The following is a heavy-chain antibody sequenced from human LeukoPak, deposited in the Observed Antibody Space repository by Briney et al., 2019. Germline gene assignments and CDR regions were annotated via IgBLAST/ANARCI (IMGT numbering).Heavy chain of an antibody. CDR1: GFTFSSYS. Sequence: GGSLRLSCAASGFTFSSYSMNWVRQAPGKGLEWVGRIKSKTDGGTIDYAAPVKGRFTISRDDSKNTLYLQMDNLKTEDTAIYYCSTPSFWGQGTLVTVSS. J-gene: IGHJ4*02. CDR3: STPSF. V-gene: IGHV3-15*07. CDR2: IKSKTDGGTI.